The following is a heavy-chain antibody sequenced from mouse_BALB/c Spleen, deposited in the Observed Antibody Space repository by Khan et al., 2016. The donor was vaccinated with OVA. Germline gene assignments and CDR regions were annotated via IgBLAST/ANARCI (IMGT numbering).Heavy chain of an antibody. CDR1: GYAFSSYW. D-gene: IGHD2-2*01. Sequence: QIQLVQSGAELVRPGSSVKISCKASGYAFSSYWMNWVKQRPGQGLEWIGQIYPGDGNTHYNGNFKGKATLTADKSSRTAYMQLSSLTSEDSAVYFCARLGYGRAYWGQGTLVTVSA. CDR2: IYPGDGNT. V-gene: IGHV1-80*01. J-gene: IGHJ3*01. CDR3: ARLGYGRAY.